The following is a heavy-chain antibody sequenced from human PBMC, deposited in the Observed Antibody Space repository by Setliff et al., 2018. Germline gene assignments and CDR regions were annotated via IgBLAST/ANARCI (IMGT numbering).Heavy chain of an antibody. J-gene: IGHJ4*02. V-gene: IGHV4-39*01. CDR2: IYYRGDT. D-gene: IGHD1-1*01. CDR3: ARTGTYRYFDY. Sequence: SETLSLTCTVSGASLNSGTYYWGWIRQPPGKGLEWIGRIYYRGDTYYNPSLKGRLTISVDTAQIQFSLRLTSVTAAYTAVYYCARTGTYRYFDYWGQGALVTVSS. CDR1: GASLNSGTYY.